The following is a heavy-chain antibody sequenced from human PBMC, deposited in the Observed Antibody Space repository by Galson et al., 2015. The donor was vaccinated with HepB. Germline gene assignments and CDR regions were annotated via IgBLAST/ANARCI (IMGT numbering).Heavy chain of an antibody. CDR1: GGTFSSYA. D-gene: IGHD3-22*01. CDR3: ARQGASSGYVPIAFDI. CDR2: IIPIFGTA. J-gene: IGHJ3*02. V-gene: IGHV1-69*13. Sequence: SVKVSCKASGGTFSSYAISWVRQAPGQGLEWMGGIIPIFGTANYAQKFQGRVTITADESTSTAYMELSSLRSEDTAVYYCARQGASSGYVPIAFDIWGQGTMVTVSS.